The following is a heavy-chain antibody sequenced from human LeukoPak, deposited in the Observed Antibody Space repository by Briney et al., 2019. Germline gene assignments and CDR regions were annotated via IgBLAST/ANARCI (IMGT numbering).Heavy chain of an antibody. D-gene: IGHD3-10*01. CDR3: ARDGEYGTGNYYRGCFDY. CDR2: IHPRSGET. CDR1: GYSFTAFY. V-gene: IGHV1-2*02. J-gene: IGHJ4*02. Sequence: ASVKVSCKASGYSFTAFYIHWVRRAPGQGLEWMGWIHPRSGETNYAYKFRGRVTMTRDTSISTAYMDLGSLGSDDTAVYYCARDGEYGTGNYYRGCFDYWGQGILVTVSS.